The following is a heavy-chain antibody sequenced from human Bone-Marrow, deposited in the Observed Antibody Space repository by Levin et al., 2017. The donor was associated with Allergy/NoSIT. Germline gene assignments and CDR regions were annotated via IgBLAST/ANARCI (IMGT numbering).Heavy chain of an antibody. V-gene: IGHV6-1*01. D-gene: IGHD2-2*01. J-gene: IGHJ2*01. CDR2: TYYRSKWYY. CDR1: GDSVSSNSAA. CDR3: ARGSYDSTWF. Sequence: SQTLSLTCAISGDSVSSNSAAWSWIRQSPSRGLEWLGRTYYRSKWYYEYAVSVKGRISINPDTSKNQFTLQLNSVNIDDTAVYFCARGSYDSTWFWGRGTLVTVSS.